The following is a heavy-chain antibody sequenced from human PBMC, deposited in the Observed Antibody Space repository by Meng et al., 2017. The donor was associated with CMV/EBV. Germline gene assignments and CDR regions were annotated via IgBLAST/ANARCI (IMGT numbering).Heavy chain of an antibody. J-gene: IGHJ4*02. Sequence: ESLKISCAASGFTFSSYSMNWVRQAPGKGLEWVSYISSSSSTIYYADSVKGRFTISRDNAKNSLYLQMNSLRAEDTAVYYCARDLVEDIVVVPAAITFDYWGQGTLVTVSS. CDR2: ISSSSSTI. V-gene: IGHV3-48*04. CDR3: ARDLVEDIVVVPAAITFDY. D-gene: IGHD2-2*02. CDR1: GFTFSSYS.